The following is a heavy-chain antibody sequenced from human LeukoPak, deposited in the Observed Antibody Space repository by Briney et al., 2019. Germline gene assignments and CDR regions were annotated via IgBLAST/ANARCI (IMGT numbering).Heavy chain of an antibody. Sequence: PGGSLRLSCAASGFTFSSYSMNWVRQAPEKGLEWVSSISSSSSYIYYADSVKGRFTISRDNAKNSLYLQMNSLRAEDTAVYYCARDQVAVAGTYWFDPWGQGTLVTVSS. J-gene: IGHJ5*02. D-gene: IGHD6-19*01. CDR2: ISSSSSYI. CDR1: GFTFSSYS. V-gene: IGHV3-21*01. CDR3: ARDQVAVAGTYWFDP.